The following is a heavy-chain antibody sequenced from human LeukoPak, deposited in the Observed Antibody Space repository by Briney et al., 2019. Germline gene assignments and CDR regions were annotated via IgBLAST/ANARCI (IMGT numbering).Heavy chain of an antibody. CDR1: GGTFSSYA. J-gene: IGHJ6*02. D-gene: IGHD6-19*01. CDR3: ARSAAVAGDYYYYGMDV. CDR2: IIPILGIA. V-gene: IGHV1-69*04. Sequence: GASVTVSCKASGGTFSSYAISWVRQAPGQGLEWMGRIIPILGIANYAQKFQGRVTITADKSTSTAYMELSSLRSEDTAVYYCARSAAVAGDYYYYGMDVWGQGTTVTVSS.